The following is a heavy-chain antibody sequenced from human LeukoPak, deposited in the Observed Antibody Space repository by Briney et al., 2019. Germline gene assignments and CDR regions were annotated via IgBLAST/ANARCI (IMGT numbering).Heavy chain of an antibody. CDR1: GFTVSRNY. Sequence: GGSLRLSCAASGFTVSRNYMSWVRQAPGKGLEWVSVIYSGGSTYYADSVKGRFTISRHNSKNTLYLQMNSLRAEDTAVYYCAGPLGDFWSGYSFAVWGQGTTVTVSS. V-gene: IGHV3-53*01. CDR2: IYSGGST. D-gene: IGHD3-3*01. CDR3: AGPLGDFWSGYSFAV. J-gene: IGHJ6*02.